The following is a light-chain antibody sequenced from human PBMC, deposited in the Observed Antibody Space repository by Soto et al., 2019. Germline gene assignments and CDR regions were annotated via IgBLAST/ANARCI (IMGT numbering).Light chain of an antibody. CDR3: QQYGRPPRAT. V-gene: IGKV3-20*01. CDR1: QRVSIK. CDR2: DTS. Sequence: EILMTQSPATLSVSSVERAALSCRASQRVSIKLAWYQQKPGQAPRLLIYDTSTRATGIPDRFSGGGSGTDFSLSISKVEPEDFAVYYCQQYGRPPRATFGQGTRLEIK. J-gene: IGKJ5*01.